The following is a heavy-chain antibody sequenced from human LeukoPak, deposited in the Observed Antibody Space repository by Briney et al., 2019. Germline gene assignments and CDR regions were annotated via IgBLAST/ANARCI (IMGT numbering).Heavy chain of an antibody. D-gene: IGHD2/OR15-2a*01. CDR3: ARCLSYGNWYFDL. V-gene: IGHV4-30-2*01. J-gene: IGHJ2*01. Sequence: PSETLSLTCTVSGGSISSGGYYWSWIRQPPGKGLEWIGYIYHSGSTYYNPSLKSRVTISVDRSKNQFSLKLSSVTAADTAVYYCARCLSYGNWYFDLWGRGTLVTVSS. CDR1: GGSISSGGYY. CDR2: IYHSGST.